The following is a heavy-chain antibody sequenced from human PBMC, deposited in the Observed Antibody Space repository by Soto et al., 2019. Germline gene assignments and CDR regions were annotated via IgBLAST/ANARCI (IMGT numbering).Heavy chain of an antibody. J-gene: IGHJ5*02. Sequence: ASVKVSCKASGGTFSSYAISWVRQAPGQGLEWMGGIIPIFGTANYAQKFQGRVTITADESTSTAYMELSSLRSEDTAVYYCARTARYCSSTSCYIPWFDPWRQGTLVTVSS. D-gene: IGHD2-2*02. CDR3: ARTARYCSSTSCYIPWFDP. CDR2: IIPIFGTA. V-gene: IGHV1-69*13. CDR1: GGTFSSYA.